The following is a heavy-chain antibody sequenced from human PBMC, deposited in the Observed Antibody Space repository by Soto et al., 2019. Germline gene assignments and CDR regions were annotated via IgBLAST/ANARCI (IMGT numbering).Heavy chain of an antibody. CDR1: GYSFTSYW. Sequence: GGALKISCEASGYSFTSYWIGWVRQMPGNGLECMGIIYPGDSDTRYSPSFQGRFTVSRDNSRRTLYLQMSSLRVEDTAVYYCTKRRNVARFLEWSSGMELWGQGTTVTVSS. D-gene: IGHD3-3*01. J-gene: IGHJ6*02. CDR3: TKRRNVARFLEWSSGMEL. CDR2: IYPGDSDT. V-gene: IGHV5-51*01.